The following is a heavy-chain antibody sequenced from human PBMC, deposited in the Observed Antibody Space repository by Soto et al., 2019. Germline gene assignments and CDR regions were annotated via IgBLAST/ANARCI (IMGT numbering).Heavy chain of an antibody. D-gene: IGHD4-17*01. Sequence: PSETLSLTCAVYGGSFSGYSWSWIRQPPGKGLEWIGYIQHGGSTYYNPSLKSRVTISVDRSKNQFSLKLTSVTAADTAVYYCARAHYGDYGYGMDVWGQGTTVTVSS. CDR1: GGSFSGYS. J-gene: IGHJ6*02. CDR3: ARAHYGDYGYGMDV. V-gene: IGHV4-30-2*01. CDR2: IQHGGST.